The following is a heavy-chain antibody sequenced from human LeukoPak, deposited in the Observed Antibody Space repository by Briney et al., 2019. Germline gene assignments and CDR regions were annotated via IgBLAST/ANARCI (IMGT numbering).Heavy chain of an antibody. J-gene: IGHJ1*01. CDR1: GGTFSRYG. Sequence: ASVKVSCKASGGTFSRYGISWVRQAPGQGLEWMGGISPYNGNTDYAQMLQGRVTMTTDTSTSTAYMELRSLRSDDTAVYYCVRPPRPGTPEYFQHWGQGTLVTVSS. CDR3: VRPPRPGTPEYFQH. V-gene: IGHV1-18*04. CDR2: ISPYNGNT.